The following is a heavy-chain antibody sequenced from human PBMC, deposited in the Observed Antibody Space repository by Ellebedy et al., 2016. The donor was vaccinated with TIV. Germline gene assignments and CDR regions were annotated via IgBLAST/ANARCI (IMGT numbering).Heavy chain of an antibody. CDR3: AKLSLIVVVRSGFDY. CDR2: ISGSGGST. Sequence: GGSLRLSXAASGFTFSSYAMSWVRQAPGKGLEWVSAISGSGGSTYYADSVKGRFTISRDNSKNTLYLQMNSLRAEDTAVYYCAKLSLIVVVRSGFDYWGQGTLVTVSS. D-gene: IGHD3-22*01. J-gene: IGHJ4*02. V-gene: IGHV3-23*01. CDR1: GFTFSSYA.